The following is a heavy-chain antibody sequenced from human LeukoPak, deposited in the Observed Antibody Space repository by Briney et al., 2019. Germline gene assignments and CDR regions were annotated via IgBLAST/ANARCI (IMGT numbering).Heavy chain of an antibody. CDR1: GNFITRGYY. Sequence: SETLSLTCGVSGNFITRGYYWAWIRQPPGKGLEWIGSIYNTGSTYYNPSLKSRVTMSIDTSKNQFSLKPTSVTAADTAVYYCARNTSAWSPLGETQSAPHCFDSWGQGTLVTVSS. V-gene: IGHV4-38-2*01. J-gene: IGHJ4*02. CDR3: ARNTSAWSPLGETQSAPHCFDS. D-gene: IGHD6-19*01. CDR2: IYNTGST.